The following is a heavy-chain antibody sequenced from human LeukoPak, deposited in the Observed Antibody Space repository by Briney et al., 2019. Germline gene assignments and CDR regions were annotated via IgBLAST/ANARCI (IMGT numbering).Heavy chain of an antibody. Sequence: ASVKVSCKASGYTFTYRYLHWVRQAPGQGLEWMGWINPNSGGTNYAQKFQGRVTMTRDTSISTAYMELSRLRSDDTAVYYCARNYYYYMDVWGKGTTVTVSS. CDR3: ARNYYYYMDV. CDR2: INPNSGGT. V-gene: IGHV1-2*02. CDR1: GYTFTYRY. J-gene: IGHJ6*03.